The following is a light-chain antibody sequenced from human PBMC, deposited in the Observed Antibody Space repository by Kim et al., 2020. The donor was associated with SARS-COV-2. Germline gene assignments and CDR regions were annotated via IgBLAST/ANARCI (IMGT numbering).Light chain of an antibody. CDR1: QDISKH. CDR3: QQFHSLPIT. CDR2: EAS. Sequence: DIQLTQSPSSLSASVGDKVTITCQASQDISKHLNWYQQKPGKAPNLLVSEASDLETGVPSRFSGGGSGTDFTLTITNLQPEDIAIYHCQQFHSLPITFGRGTRVEIK. J-gene: IGKJ5*01. V-gene: IGKV1-33*01.